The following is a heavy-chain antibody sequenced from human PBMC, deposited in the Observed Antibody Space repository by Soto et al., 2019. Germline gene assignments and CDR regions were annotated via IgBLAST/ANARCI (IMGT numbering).Heavy chain of an antibody. CDR2: ISSGSSHI. V-gene: IGHV3-21*01. CDR1: GFTFSSYS. Sequence: EVHLVESGGGLVKPGGSLRLSCAASGFTFSSYSMNWVRQAPGRGLEWVSSISSGSSHIYYADSVKGRFSISRDNARNSLFLQMNSLRAADTAVYYCAREGVVPVSDNYYYYGMDVWGQGTTVTVSS. J-gene: IGHJ6*02. CDR3: AREGVVPVSDNYYYYGMDV. D-gene: IGHD3-3*01.